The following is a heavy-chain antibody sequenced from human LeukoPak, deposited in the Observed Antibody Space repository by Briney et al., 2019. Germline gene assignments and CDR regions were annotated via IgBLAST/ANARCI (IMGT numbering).Heavy chain of an antibody. Sequence: PGGSLRLSCAASGFTVSSNYMSWVRQAPGQGLEWVSVIYSGGSTYYADSVKGRFTISRDNSKNTLYLQMNSLRAEDTAVYYCARGRFDWVPFGIWGQGTMVTVSS. CDR3: ARGRFDWVPFGI. J-gene: IGHJ3*02. CDR2: IYSGGST. D-gene: IGHD3-9*01. V-gene: IGHV3-53*01. CDR1: GFTVSSNY.